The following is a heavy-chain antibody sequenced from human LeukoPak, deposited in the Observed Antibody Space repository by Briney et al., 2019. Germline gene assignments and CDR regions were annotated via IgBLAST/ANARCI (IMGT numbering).Heavy chain of an antibody. D-gene: IGHD6-13*01. V-gene: IGHV3-30-3*01. CDR3: ARDIRQQLPYYFDF. CDR2: ISYDGSNE. J-gene: IGHJ4*02. CDR1: GFTFSTYA. Sequence: PGRSLRLSCAASGFTFSTYAVDWFRQAPDKGLEWVAFISYDGSNEYYADSVKGRFTISRDNSKNTLYLQMNSLRPEDTAVYYCARDIRQQLPYYFDFWGQGTLVTVSS.